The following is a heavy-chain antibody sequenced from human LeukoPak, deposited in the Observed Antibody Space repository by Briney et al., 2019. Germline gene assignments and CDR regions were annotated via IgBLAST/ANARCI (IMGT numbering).Heavy chain of an antibody. CDR3: ARGSGTITMVRGVFYGMDV. CDR1: GGTFSSYG. V-gene: IGHV1-69*13. CDR2: IIPIFGTP. J-gene: IGHJ6*02. D-gene: IGHD3-10*01. Sequence: ASVKVSCKASGGTFSSYGISWVRQAPGQGLEWMGGIIPIFGTPNYAQKFQGRVTITADESTSAAYMELSSLRSEDTAVYYCARGSGTITMVRGVFYGMDVWGQGTTVTVSS.